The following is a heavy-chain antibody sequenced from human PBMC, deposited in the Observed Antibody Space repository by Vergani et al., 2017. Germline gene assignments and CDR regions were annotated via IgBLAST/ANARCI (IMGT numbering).Heavy chain of an antibody. D-gene: IGHD3-3*01. CDR2: IRYDGTKR. J-gene: IGHJ6*03. V-gene: IGHV3-30*02. CDR1: GFTFRIYG. CDR3: SRDPVEWILSHYYMDV. Sequence: VQLVESGGGLVQPGGSLRLSCIASGFTFRIYGMHWVRQAPGKGLEWVAFIRYDGTKRFYGDSVKGRFTISRDNAKNSVFLQLNSLRAEDSAVYYCSRDPVEWILSHYYMDVWGKGTTVTVSS.